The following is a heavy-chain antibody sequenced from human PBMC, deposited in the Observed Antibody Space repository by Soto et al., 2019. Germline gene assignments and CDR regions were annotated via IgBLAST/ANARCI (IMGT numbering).Heavy chain of an antibody. CDR3: ARGGVAVAGTADY. V-gene: IGHV3-66*01. Sequence: PGGSLRLSCAASGFTVSSNYMSWVRQAPGKGLEWVSVIYSGGSTYYADSVKGRFTISRDNSKNTLYLQMNSLRAEDTAVYYCARGGVAVAGTADYWGQGTLVTVSS. J-gene: IGHJ4*02. CDR2: IYSGGST. D-gene: IGHD6-19*01. CDR1: GFTVSSNY.